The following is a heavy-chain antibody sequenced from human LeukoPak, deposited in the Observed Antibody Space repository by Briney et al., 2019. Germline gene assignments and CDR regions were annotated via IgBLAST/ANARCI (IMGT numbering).Heavy chain of an antibody. Sequence: PSETLSLTCAVYGGSFSGYYWSWIRQPPGKGLEWIGEINHSGSTNYNPSLKSRVSISVDTSKNQFSLKLSSVTAADTAVYYCARAPGTLDAFDIWGQGTMVTVSS. CDR2: INHSGST. CDR1: GGSFSGYY. CDR3: ARAPGTLDAFDI. J-gene: IGHJ3*02. V-gene: IGHV4-34*01. D-gene: IGHD3-10*01.